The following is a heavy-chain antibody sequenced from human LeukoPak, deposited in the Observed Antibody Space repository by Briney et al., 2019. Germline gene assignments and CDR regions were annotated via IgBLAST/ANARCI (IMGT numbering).Heavy chain of an antibody. CDR3: AKAAPAEAYYFDY. V-gene: IGHV3-30*18. J-gene: IGHJ4*02. CDR2: ISYDGSHK. D-gene: IGHD2-2*01. CDR1: GFTFSSYG. Sequence: PGRSLRLSCTASGFTFSSYGMHWVRQAPGKGLEWVAVISYDGSHKYYADSVKGRFTISRDNSMNTLYLQMNSLRAEETAVYYCAKAAPAEAYYFDYWGQGTLVTVSS.